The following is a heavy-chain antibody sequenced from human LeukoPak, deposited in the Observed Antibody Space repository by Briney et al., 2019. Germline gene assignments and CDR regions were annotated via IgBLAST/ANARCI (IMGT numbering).Heavy chain of an antibody. D-gene: IGHD7-27*01. CDR2: IRGSGGNT. V-gene: IGHV3-23*01. J-gene: IGHJ4*02. Sequence: GGSLRLSCAASGFAFNTYGMSWVRQAPGKGLEWVSAIRGSGGNTYYADSVKGRFTISRDNSKNTLYLQMNSLRAEDTALYYCAKDRTWGLDYWGQGTLVTVSS. CDR3: AKDRTWGLDY. CDR1: GFAFNTYG.